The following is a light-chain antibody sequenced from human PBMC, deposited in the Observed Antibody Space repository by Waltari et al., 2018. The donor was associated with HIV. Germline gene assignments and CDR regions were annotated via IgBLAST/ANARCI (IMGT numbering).Light chain of an antibody. V-gene: IGLV2-14*01. CDR2: DVN. CDR3: GSYTASSTLDGV. CDR1: SSAVGAYNY. J-gene: IGLJ1*01. Sequence: QSALTQPASLSGSPAQSITISCTRTSSAVGAYNYVFLYQQNPGKAPKLMIYDVNKRPSGVSNRFSGSKSGNMASLTISGLQAEDEADYYCGSYTASSTLDGVFGTGTRVTVL.